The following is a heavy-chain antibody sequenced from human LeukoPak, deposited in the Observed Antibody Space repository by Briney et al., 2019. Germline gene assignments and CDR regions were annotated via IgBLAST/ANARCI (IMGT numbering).Heavy chain of an antibody. Sequence: ASVKVSCKASGYTFTTYGISWVRQAPGQGLERMGWISAYNGNTNYAQKLRGRVTMTTDTSTSTAYMELRSLRSDDTAVYSCARDSGEPLLTGYAPLRAAYCSQG. J-gene: IGHJ4*02. V-gene: IGHV1-18*01. CDR3: ARDSGEPLLTGYAPLRAAY. CDR2: ISAYNGNT. D-gene: IGHD3-9*01. CDR1: GYTFTTYG.